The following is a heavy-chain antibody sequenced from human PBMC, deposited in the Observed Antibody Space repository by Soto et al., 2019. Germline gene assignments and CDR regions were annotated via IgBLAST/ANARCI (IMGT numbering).Heavy chain of an antibody. J-gene: IGHJ4*02. V-gene: IGHV1-69*04. CDR3: ARDQAGGDFDY. D-gene: IGHD3-16*01. CDR1: GGTFSSYT. CDR2: IIPILGIA. Sequence: GVSVKVSCKAPGGTFSSYTISWVRQAPGQGLEWMGRIIPILGIANYAQKFQGRVTITADKSTSTAYMELSSLRSEDTAVYYCARDQAGGDFDYWGQGTLVTVSS.